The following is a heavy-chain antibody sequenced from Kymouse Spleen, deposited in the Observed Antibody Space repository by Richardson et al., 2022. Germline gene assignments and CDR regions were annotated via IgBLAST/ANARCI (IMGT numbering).Heavy chain of an antibody. V-gene: IGHV4-34*01. CDR1: GGSFSGYY. D-gene: IGHD6-6*01. CDR3: ARGGEYSSSYWFDP. Sequence: QVQLQQWGAGLLKPSETLSLTCAVYGGSFSGYYWSWIRQPPGKGLEWIGEINHSGSTNYNPSLKSRVTISVDTSKNQFSLKLSSVTAADTAVYYCARGGEYSSSYWFDPWGQGTLVTVSS. J-gene: IGHJ5*02. CDR2: INHSGST.